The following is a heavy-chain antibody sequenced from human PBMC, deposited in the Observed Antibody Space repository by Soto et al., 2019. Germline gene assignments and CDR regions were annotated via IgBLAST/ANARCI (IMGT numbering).Heavy chain of an antibody. J-gene: IGHJ6*02. D-gene: IGHD2-15*01. CDR2: IWYDGSNK. Sequence: PGGSLRLSCAASGFTFSSYGMHWVRQAPGKGLEWVAVIWYDGSNKYYADSVKGRFTISRDNSKNTLYLQMNSLRAEDTAVYYCARAPIIVVVAAKLDYYGMDVWGQGTTVTVSS. V-gene: IGHV3-33*01. CDR3: ARAPIIVVVAAKLDYYGMDV. CDR1: GFTFSSYG.